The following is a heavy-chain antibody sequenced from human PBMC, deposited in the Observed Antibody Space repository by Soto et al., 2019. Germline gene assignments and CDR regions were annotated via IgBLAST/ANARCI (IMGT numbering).Heavy chain of an antibody. CDR2: IYQSGST. CDR1: GGSLSSSAYS. D-gene: IGHD3-22*01. V-gene: IGHV4-30-2*01. CDR3: ARELLFYDSDGFSWDDAFDI. J-gene: IGHJ3*02. Sequence: QMHLQESGSGLVKPSQTLSLTCAVSGGSLSSSAYSWSWIRQPPGKGLEGIGFIYQSGSTYYNPSRQSRVTMSLDRPKNQFSLKLSSVTAADTAVYYCARELLFYDSDGFSWDDAFDIWGQGPMVTVSS.